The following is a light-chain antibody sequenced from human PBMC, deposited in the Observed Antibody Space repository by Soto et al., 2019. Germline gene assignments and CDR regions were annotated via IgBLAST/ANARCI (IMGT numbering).Light chain of an antibody. J-gene: IGKJ5*01. V-gene: IGKV3-15*01. CDR3: QQYTNWPPNT. CDR1: QRVYSN. CDR2: GAS. Sequence: EILMTQSPDTLSVSPGESATLSCRASQRVYSNLAWYQQRPGQAPRLLIYGASTRATGVPARFSGRGSVTEFTLTISSLQSEDFAVYYCQQYTNWPPNTFGQGTRLEMK.